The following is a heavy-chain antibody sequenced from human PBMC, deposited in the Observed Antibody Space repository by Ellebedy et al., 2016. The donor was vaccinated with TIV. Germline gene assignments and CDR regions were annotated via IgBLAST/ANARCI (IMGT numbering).Heavy chain of an antibody. D-gene: IGHD6-19*01. J-gene: IGHJ4*02. V-gene: IGHV1-69*04. CDR1: GGTFSSYA. Sequence: AASVKVSCKASGGTFSSYAISWVRQAPGQGLEWMGRIIPILGIANYAQKFQGRVTITADKSTSPAYMELRSLRSEDTAVYYCARAIAVAGSYFDYWGQGTLVTVSS. CDR2: IIPILGIA. CDR3: ARAIAVAGSYFDY.